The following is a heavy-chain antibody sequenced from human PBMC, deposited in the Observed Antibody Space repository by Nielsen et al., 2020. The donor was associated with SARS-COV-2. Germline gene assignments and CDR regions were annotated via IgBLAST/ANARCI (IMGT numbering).Heavy chain of an antibody. CDR1: GFTFSSYW. CDR2: IKQDGSEK. V-gene: IGHV3-7*03. D-gene: IGHD3-3*01. Sequence: GGSLRLSCAASGFTFSSYWMSWVRQAPGKGLEWVANIKQDGSEKYYVDSVKGRFTISRDNAKNSLYLQMNSLRAEDTAVYYCARQVTIFGVVTYFDYWCQGTLVTVSS. CDR3: ARQVTIFGVVTYFDY. J-gene: IGHJ4*02.